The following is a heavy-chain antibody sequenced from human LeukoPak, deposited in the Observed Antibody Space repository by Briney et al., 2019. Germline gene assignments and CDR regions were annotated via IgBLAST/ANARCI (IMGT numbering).Heavy chain of an antibody. Sequence: SETLSLTPTLPLGSITKTNSSSICQAPGKGLERIAYMFSSGGDTNYNPFLKSRVTSSIDTSNNHFSLQLTSVTAAGTAVYFCGRGHYDFSVWGQGILVTVSS. CDR1: LGSITKTN. J-gene: IGHJ4*02. D-gene: IGHD3-3*01. CDR2: MFSSGGDT. V-gene: IGHV4-59*08. CDR3: GRGHYDFSV.